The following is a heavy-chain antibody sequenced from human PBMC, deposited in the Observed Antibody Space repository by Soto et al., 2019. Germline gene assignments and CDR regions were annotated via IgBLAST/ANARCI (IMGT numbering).Heavy chain of an antibody. V-gene: IGHV1-18*01. D-gene: IGHD2-2*02. CDR1: DYTFTKYG. J-gene: IGHJ6*02. CDR2: LSVHTGQT. Sequence: QLVQSGPEVKKPGASVKVSCRASDYTFTKYGVSWVRQAPGQGLEWLGCLSVHTGQTRYARKVQGRATMIADTSAYTAFMELRSLISDNSAVSYCSRARYCSIPSCYNHFFYGMDTWGQGTTVTVSS. CDR3: SRARYCSIPSCYNHFFYGMDT.